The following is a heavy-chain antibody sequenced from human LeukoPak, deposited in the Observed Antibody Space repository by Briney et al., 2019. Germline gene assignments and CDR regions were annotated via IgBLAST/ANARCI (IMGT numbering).Heavy chain of an antibody. D-gene: IGHD3-10*01. CDR1: GGSFSGYY. J-gene: IGHJ4*02. CDR2: INHSGST. Sequence: SETLSLTCAVYGGSFSGYYWSWIRQPPGKGLEWIGEINHSGSTNYNPSLKSRVTISVDTSKNQFSLKLSSVTAADTAVYYCARTPYYYGSGRRKYYFDYWGQGTLVAVSS. CDR3: ARTPYYYGSGRRKYYFDY. V-gene: IGHV4-34*01.